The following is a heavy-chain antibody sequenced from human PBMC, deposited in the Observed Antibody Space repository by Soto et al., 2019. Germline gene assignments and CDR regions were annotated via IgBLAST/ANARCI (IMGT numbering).Heavy chain of an antibody. CDR2: IKHDGSEK. Sequence: EVQLVESGGGLVHLGGSRRLSCAASGFTFSSYRMTWVRQAPGKGLEWVANIKHDGSEKYYVDSVKGRFTISRDNARNSVFLEMKSLRAEDTAVYSCVRDRSGSYLEGFDYWGQGTLVTVSS. CDR3: VRDRSGSYLEGFDY. J-gene: IGHJ4*02. D-gene: IGHD1-26*01. V-gene: IGHV3-7*01. CDR1: GFTFSSYR.